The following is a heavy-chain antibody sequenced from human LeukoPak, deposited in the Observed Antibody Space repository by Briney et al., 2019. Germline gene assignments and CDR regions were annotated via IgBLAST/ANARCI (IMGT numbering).Heavy chain of an antibody. CDR3: AKSPNALVRGGYYLEY. D-gene: IGHD3-10*01. V-gene: IGHV4-34*01. CDR1: GGSFTSSY. Sequence: SETLSLTCAVYGGSFTSSYWNWIRQPPGKGLECIGEINHSGSTNYNPSLKSRVTISVDTSKTHFSLKLSSVTAADTAVYYCAKSPNALVRGGYYLEYWGQGTLVTVSS. CDR2: INHSGST. J-gene: IGHJ4*02.